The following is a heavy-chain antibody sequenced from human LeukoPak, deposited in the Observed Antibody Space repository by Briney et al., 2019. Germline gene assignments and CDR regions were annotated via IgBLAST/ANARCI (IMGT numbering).Heavy chain of an antibody. J-gene: IGHJ4*02. CDR2: MSYDGKNK. CDR3: ARDHSAGAYLDY. Sequence: GGSLRLSCAASGFTFSSNAMHWVRQAPGKGLEWVADMSYDGKNKNYADSVKGRFAISRDNSKNTLYLQMNSLRAEYTAVYYCARDHSAGAYLDYWGQGTLVTVSS. D-gene: IGHD1-26*01. CDR1: GFTFSSNA. V-gene: IGHV3-30*09.